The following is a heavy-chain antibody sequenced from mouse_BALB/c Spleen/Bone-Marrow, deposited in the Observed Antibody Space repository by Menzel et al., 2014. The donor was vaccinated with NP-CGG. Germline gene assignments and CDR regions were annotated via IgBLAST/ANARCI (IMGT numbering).Heavy chain of an antibody. CDR1: GYAFSAYW. D-gene: IGHD1-2*01. J-gene: IGHJ2*01. CDR2: IYPGDGDT. CDR3: TRSTATFDY. V-gene: IGHV1-80*01. Sequence: VQLQQSGAELVRPGSSVKISCKASGYAFSAYWMNWVKQRPGQGLEWIGQIYPGDGDTNYNGKFKGKATQTADKSSSTAYMQLSSLTSEDSAVYFCTRSTATFDYWGQGTTLTVSS.